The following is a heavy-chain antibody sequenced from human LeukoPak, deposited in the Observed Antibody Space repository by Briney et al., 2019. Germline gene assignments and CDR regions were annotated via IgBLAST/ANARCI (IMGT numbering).Heavy chain of an antibody. V-gene: IGHV3-23*01. CDR1: GFTFSNYA. D-gene: IGHD5-24*01. J-gene: IGHJ4*02. Sequence: GGSLRLSCAASGFTFSNYAMSWVRQAPGKGLEWVSVISASSYSTSYADPVKGRFTISRDNSKNTLYLQMNSLRAENTAVYYCAKAFKTGYNVDTLDYWGQGTLVTVSS. CDR2: ISASSYST. CDR3: AKAFKTGYNVDTLDY.